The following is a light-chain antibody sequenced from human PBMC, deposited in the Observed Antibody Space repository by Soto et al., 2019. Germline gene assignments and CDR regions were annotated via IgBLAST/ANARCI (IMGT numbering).Light chain of an antibody. Sequence: DIQLTQSPSTLSASVGDRVTITCRASQSVSIWLAWYQQKPAKAPKLLIYKASTLQSGVPSRFSGSGSGTDFTLTISSLQPDDFATYYCQQYKSSRTFGQGTKVDIK. CDR2: KAS. CDR3: QQYKSSRT. CDR1: QSVSIW. J-gene: IGKJ1*01. V-gene: IGKV1-5*03.